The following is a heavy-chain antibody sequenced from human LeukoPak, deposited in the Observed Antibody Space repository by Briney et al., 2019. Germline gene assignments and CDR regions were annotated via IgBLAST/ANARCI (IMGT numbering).Heavy chain of an antibody. V-gene: IGHV3-23*01. D-gene: IGHD6-13*01. CDR1: GFNFNNAW. CDR2: VSDTGSST. CDR3: AKAGDYSSSWSRWYFDY. J-gene: IGHJ4*02. Sequence: GGSLRLSCATSGFNFNNAWMNWVRQAPGKGLEWVSTVSDTGSSTYYADSVKGRFTISRDNSKNTLYLQMNSLRAEDTAVYYCAKAGDYSSSWSRWYFDYWGQGTLVTVSS.